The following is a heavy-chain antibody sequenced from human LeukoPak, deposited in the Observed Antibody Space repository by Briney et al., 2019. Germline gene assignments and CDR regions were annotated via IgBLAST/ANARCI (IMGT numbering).Heavy chain of an antibody. V-gene: IGHV1-8*01. D-gene: IGHD3-10*01. Sequence: GASVKVSCKASGYTFTSYDINWVRQATGQGLEWMGWVNPKTGNTGYAQNFQGRDTMTRDTSISTAYMELSSLRSEDTAVYYCARGLFWFGDLKTYWFDPWGQGTLVTVSS. CDR3: ARGLFWFGDLKTYWFDP. CDR2: VNPKTGNT. J-gene: IGHJ5*02. CDR1: GYTFTSYD.